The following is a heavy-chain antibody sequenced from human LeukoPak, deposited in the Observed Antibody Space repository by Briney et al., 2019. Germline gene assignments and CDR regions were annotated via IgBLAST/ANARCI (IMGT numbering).Heavy chain of an antibody. D-gene: IGHD2-21*02. CDR1: GGSISSSSYY. CDR3: ASARARLAYCGGDCLGSHFDY. J-gene: IGHJ4*02. V-gene: IGHV4-39*01. Sequence: SETLSLTCTVSGGSISSSSYYWGWIRQPPGKGLEWIGSIYYSGSTYYNPSLKSRVTISVDTSKNQFSLKLSSVTAADTAVYYYASARARLAYCGGDCLGSHFDYWGQGTLVTVSS. CDR2: IYYSGST.